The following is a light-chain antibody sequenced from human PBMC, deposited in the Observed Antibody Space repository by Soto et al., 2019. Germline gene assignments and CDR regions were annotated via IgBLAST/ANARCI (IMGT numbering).Light chain of an antibody. CDR1: QSVSRY. CDR3: QQRSDWPST. CDR2: DAS. Sequence: EIVLTQSPATLSLSPGERATLSCRASQSVSRYLAWYQQKPGQAPRLLIYDASNRATGIPARFSGSGSGTDFTLTISSLEPEDFALYYCQQRSDWPSTFGGGTKVQFK. J-gene: IGKJ4*01. V-gene: IGKV3-11*01.